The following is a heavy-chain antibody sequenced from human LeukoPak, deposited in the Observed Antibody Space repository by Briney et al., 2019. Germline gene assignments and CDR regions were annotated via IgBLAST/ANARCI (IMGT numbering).Heavy chain of an antibody. V-gene: IGHV4-4*07. Sequence: PSETLSLTCTVSGGSISSYYWSWIRQPAGKGLEWIGRIYTSGSTNYNPSLKSRVTMSVDTSKNQSSLKLSSVTAADTAVYYCARDSVPIVVVPAALEYYYYYYYMDVWGKGTTVTVSS. CDR1: GGSISSYY. J-gene: IGHJ6*03. D-gene: IGHD2-2*01. CDR2: IYTSGST. CDR3: ARDSVPIVVVPAALEYYYYYYYMDV.